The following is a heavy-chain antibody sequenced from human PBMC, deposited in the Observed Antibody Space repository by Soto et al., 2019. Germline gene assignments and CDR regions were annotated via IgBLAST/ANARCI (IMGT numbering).Heavy chain of an antibody. Sequence: QVQLVESGGAVFHPGGSLGLSCEASGFTFSSYGMNGFRQAPGKGLGGVAVIWYDGSNKYYADSVKGRFTISRDNSKNTLYLQMNSLRAEDTAVYYCARAYCSSTSCYPEDWFDPWGQGTLVTVSS. CDR1: GFTFSSYG. CDR3: ARAYCSSTSCYPEDWFDP. J-gene: IGHJ5*02. D-gene: IGHD2-2*01. CDR2: IWYDGSNK. V-gene: IGHV3-33*01.